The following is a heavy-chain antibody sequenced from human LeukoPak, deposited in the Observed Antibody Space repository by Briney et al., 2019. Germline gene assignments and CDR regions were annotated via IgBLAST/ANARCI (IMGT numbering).Heavy chain of an antibody. CDR2: ISYDGSNK. D-gene: IGHD2-2*01. Sequence: PGRSLRLSCAASGFTFSSYGMHWVRQAPGKGLEGVAVISYDGSNKYYADSVKGRFTISRDNSKNTLYLQMNSLRAEDTAVYYCAKDIVVVPAAMPLPLDYWGQGTLVTVSS. CDR1: GFTFSSYG. J-gene: IGHJ4*02. CDR3: AKDIVVVPAAMPLPLDY. V-gene: IGHV3-30*18.